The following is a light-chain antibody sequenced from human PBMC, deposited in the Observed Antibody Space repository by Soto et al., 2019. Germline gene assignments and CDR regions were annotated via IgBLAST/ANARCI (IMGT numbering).Light chain of an antibody. J-gene: IGKJ1*01. Sequence: EIVLTQSPGTLSLSPGERATLSCRASQSVSSKYLAWYQQKPGQAPRVLIYGTSIRASGVPERFSGGGSGTDFTLTITRLEPEDFGVYFCQQYKDWPTTFGQGTKVEIK. CDR3: QQYKDWPTT. CDR1: QSVSSKY. CDR2: GTS. V-gene: IGKV3-20*01.